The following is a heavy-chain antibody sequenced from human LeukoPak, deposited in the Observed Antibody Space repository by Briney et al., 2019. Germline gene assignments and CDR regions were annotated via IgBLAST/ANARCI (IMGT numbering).Heavy chain of an antibody. CDR3: AKEADTMIVDEDRVPYFDY. CDR1: GFTFSSYA. D-gene: IGHD3-22*01. Sequence: GGSLRLSCAASGFTFSSYAMSWVRQAPGKGLEWVSAISGSGGSTYYADSVKGRFTISRDNSKNTLYLQMNSLRAEDTAVYYCAKEADTMIVDEDRVPYFDYWGQGTLVTVSS. J-gene: IGHJ4*02. V-gene: IGHV3-23*01. CDR2: ISGSGGST.